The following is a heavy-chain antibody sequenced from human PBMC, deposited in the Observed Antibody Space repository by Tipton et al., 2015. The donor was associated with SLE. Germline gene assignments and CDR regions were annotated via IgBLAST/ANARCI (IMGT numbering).Heavy chain of an antibody. Sequence: TLSLTCTVSGGSIRSYYWSWIRQAPGKGLEWIGYIYDSENTNYNPSLKSRVTISSDTPKNQFSLKLSSVTAADTAVYYCARDHGGSYYGWFDPWGQGTLVIVSS. CDR2: IYDSENT. J-gene: IGHJ5*02. V-gene: IGHV4-59*01. CDR3: ARDHGGSYYGWFDP. CDR1: GGSIRSYY. D-gene: IGHD1-26*01.